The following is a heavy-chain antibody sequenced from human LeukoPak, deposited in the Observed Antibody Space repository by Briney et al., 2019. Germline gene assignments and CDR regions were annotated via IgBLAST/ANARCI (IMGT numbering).Heavy chain of an antibody. J-gene: IGHJ4*02. D-gene: IGHD6-6*01. CDR3: ARGSWQLAEEVY. CDR2: IYYTGT. Sequence: PSETLSLTCTVSGGFVTDYYWSWIRQSPGKGLEWIGYIYYTGTSYTPSLKSRVTISADTSKNQFSLKLISVTAADTAVYYCARGSWQLAEEVYWGQGTLVTVSS. CDR1: GGFVTDYY. V-gene: IGHV4-59*02.